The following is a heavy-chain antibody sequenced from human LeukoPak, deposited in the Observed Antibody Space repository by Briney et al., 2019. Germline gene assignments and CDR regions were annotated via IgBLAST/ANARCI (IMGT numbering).Heavy chain of an antibody. CDR1: GGTVSRYP. J-gene: IGHJ5*02. Sequence: SVKVSCKASGGTVSRYPISWVRQAPGQGLEWMGGVIPIFGTANYAQKFQGRVTITADESTSTAYMELSSLRSEDTAVYYCARDRPSRYCSTISCYSASPFDPWGQGTLVTVSS. D-gene: IGHD2-2*02. V-gene: IGHV1-69*13. CDR2: VIPIFGTA. CDR3: ARDRPSRYCSTISCYSASPFDP.